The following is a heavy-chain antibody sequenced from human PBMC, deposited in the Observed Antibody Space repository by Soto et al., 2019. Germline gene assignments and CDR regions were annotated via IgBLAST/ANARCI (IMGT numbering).Heavy chain of an antibody. V-gene: IGHV3-64*01. Sequence: EVQLVESGGGLVQPGGSLRLSCAASGFTFSTYAVHWVRQAPGKGLEFVSGISSDGDNTYYANSVKGRFTISRDNSKNTLYLQMGSLRAEDTAVYFCARGAFGSGSHFAYWGQGTLVTVSS. CDR1: GFTFSTYA. J-gene: IGHJ4*02. CDR3: ARGAFGSGSHFAY. D-gene: IGHD3-10*01. CDR2: ISSDGDNT.